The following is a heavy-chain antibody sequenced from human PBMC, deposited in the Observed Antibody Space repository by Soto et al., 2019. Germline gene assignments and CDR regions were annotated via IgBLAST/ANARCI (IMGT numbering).Heavy chain of an antibody. V-gene: IGHV5-51*01. CDR3: ARDRFGEANYYYHYGMDC. CDR1: GYSFTSYW. CDR2: IYPGDSDT. D-gene: IGHD3-10*01. J-gene: IGHJ6*02. Sequence: GESLKVSWKGSGYSFTSYWIGWVRQMPGKGLEWMGIIYPGDSDTRYGPSFQGQVTISADKSISTAYLQWSSLKASDTARYDCARDRFGEANYYYHYGMDCWCPGPTVTV.